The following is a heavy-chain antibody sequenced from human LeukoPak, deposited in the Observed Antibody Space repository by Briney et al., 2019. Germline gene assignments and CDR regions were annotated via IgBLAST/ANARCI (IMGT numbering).Heavy chain of an antibody. CDR3: ARGLLEDSSAPRARGLKRAFDI. CDR2: INHSGSP. J-gene: IGHJ3*02. Sequence: SETLSLTCAVYGGSFSGYYWSWIRQPPGKGLEWIGEINHSGSPNYNPSLKSRVTISVDTSKSQFSLKLSSVTAADTAVYYCARGLLEDSSAPRARGLKRAFDIWGQGTMVTVSS. CDR1: GGSFSGYY. V-gene: IGHV4-34*01. D-gene: IGHD3-22*01.